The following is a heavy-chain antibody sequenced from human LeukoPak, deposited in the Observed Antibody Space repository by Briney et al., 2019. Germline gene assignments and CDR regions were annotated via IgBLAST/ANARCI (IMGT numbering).Heavy chain of an antibody. CDR2: INHSGST. CDR3: ASRDILTGYPYNWFDP. V-gene: IGHV4-34*01. D-gene: IGHD3-9*01. J-gene: IGHJ5*02. CDR1: GGSFSGYY. Sequence: SETLSLSCAVYGGSFSGYYWSWIRQPPGKGLEWIGEINHSGSTNYKPSLKSRVTISEDTPKNQFSLKLSSVTAADTAVYYCASRDILTGYPYNWFDPWGQGTLITVSS.